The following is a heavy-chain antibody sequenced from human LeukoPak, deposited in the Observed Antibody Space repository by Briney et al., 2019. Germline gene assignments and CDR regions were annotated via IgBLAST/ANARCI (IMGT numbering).Heavy chain of an antibody. CDR3: AKGGSVTMVRGAPDY. D-gene: IGHD3-10*01. Sequence: LSGRSLRLSCAASGFTFDDYAMHWVRQAPGKGLEWVSGISWNSGSIGYADSVKGRFTISRDNAKNSLYLQMNSLRAEDTALYYCAKGGSVTMVRGAPDYWGQGTLVTVSS. J-gene: IGHJ4*02. CDR1: GFTFDDYA. CDR2: ISWNSGSI. V-gene: IGHV3-9*01.